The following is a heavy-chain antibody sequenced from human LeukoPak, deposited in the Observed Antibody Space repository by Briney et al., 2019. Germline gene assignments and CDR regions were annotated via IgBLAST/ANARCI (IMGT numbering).Heavy chain of an antibody. CDR3: TTDLGDYYDSSGYRWRDWFDP. D-gene: IGHD3-22*01. Sequence: PGGSLRLSCAASGFTFSNAWMSRVRQAPGKGLGWVGRIKSKTDGGTTDYAAPVKGRFTISRDDSKNTLYLQMNSLKTEDTAVYYCTTDLGDYYDSSGYRWRDWFDPWGQGTLVTVSS. CDR1: GFTFSNAW. CDR2: IKSKTDGGTT. J-gene: IGHJ5*02. V-gene: IGHV3-15*01.